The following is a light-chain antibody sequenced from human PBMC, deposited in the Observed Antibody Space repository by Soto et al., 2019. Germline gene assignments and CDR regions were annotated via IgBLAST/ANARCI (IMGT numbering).Light chain of an antibody. V-gene: IGKV3-20*01. CDR1: QSVSSRF. J-gene: IGKJ4*01. CDR2: GAS. CDR3: QRYNNWPLT. Sequence: EIVLTQSPGTLSLSPGDRATLSCRASQSVSSRFLAWYQQKHGQPPSLLIYGASSRATGIPDRFSGSGSGTAFTLTISRLEPEDFAIYYCQRYNNWPLTLGGGTKVESK.